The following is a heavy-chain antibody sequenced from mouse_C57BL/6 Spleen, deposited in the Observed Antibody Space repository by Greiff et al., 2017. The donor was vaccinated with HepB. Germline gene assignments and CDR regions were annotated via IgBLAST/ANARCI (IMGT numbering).Heavy chain of an antibody. V-gene: IGHV1-59*01. CDR1: GYTFTSYW. D-gene: IGHD1-1*01. CDR2: IDPSDSYT. Sequence: VQLQQPGAELVRPGTSVKLSCKASGYTFTSYWMHWVKQRPGQGLEWIGVIDPSDSYTNYNQKFKGKATLTVDKSSSTAYMQLSSLTSEDSAVYYCAIGMGLRFMDYWGQGTSVTVSS. CDR3: AIGMGLRFMDY. J-gene: IGHJ4*01.